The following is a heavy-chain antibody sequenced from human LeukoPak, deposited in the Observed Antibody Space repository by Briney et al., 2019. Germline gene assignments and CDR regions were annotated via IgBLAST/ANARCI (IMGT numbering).Heavy chain of an antibody. V-gene: IGHV3-23*01. Sequence: GGSLRLSCAASRFTFSTYAMSWVRQAPGKGLEWVSTLSGSGGRTYYADSVKGRFTISRDNSKNTLYLQMNSLRAEDTAVYYCAKVTSSWNYFDYWGQGAPVTVSS. CDR1: RFTFSTYA. CDR3: AKVTSSWNYFDY. CDR2: LSGSGGRT. D-gene: IGHD6-13*01. J-gene: IGHJ4*02.